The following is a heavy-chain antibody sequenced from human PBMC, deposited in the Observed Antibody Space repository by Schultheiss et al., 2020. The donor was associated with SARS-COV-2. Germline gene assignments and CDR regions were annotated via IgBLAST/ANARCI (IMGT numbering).Heavy chain of an antibody. CDR1: GGSISSYY. CDR2: INHSGST. CDR3: ARGGLYVVAARNFKFDY. D-gene: IGHD6-6*01. Sequence: SQTLSLTCTVSGGSISSYYWTWIRQSPGKGLEWIGEINHSGSTNYNPSLKSRVTISVDTSKNQFSLKLSSVTAADTAVYYCARGGLYVVAARNFKFDYWGQGTLVTVSS. J-gene: IGHJ4*02. V-gene: IGHV4-34*01.